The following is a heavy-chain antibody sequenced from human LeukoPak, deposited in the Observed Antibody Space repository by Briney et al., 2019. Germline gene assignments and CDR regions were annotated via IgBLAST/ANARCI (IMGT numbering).Heavy chain of an antibody. D-gene: IGHD6-19*01. Sequence: PGGSLRLSCAASGFTFSSYGMHWVRQAPGKGLEWVAVISYDGSNKYYADSVKGRFTISRDNAKNSLYLQMNSLRAEDTAVYYCASYSSGWSIDYFDYWGQGTLVTVSS. V-gene: IGHV3-30*03. CDR2: ISYDGSNK. CDR1: GFTFSSYG. CDR3: ASYSSGWSIDYFDY. J-gene: IGHJ4*02.